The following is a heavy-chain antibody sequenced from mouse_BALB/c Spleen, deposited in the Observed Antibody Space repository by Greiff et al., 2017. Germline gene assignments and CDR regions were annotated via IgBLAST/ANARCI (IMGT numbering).Heavy chain of an antibody. CDR3: ARDRGIYYDYDEGYFDH. CDR2: INSNGGST. Sequence: EVKVVESGGGLVQPGGSLKLSCAASGFTFSSYGMSWVRQTPDKRLELVATINSNGGSTYYPDSVKGRFTISRDNAKNTLYLQMSSLKSEDTAMYYCARDRGIYYDYDEGYFDHWGQGTTLTVSS. V-gene: IGHV5-6-3*01. CDR1: GFTFSSYG. D-gene: IGHD2-4*01. J-gene: IGHJ2*01.